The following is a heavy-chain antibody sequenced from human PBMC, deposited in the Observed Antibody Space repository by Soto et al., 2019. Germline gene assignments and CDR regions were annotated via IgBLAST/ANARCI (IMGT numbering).Heavy chain of an antibody. CDR1: GGSISSSNW. J-gene: IGHJ4*02. D-gene: IGHD5-12*01. CDR2: IYHSGCT. V-gene: IGHV4-4*02. Sequence: QVQLQESGPGLVKPSGTLSLTCAVSGGSISSSNWWSWVRQPPGKGLEWIGEIYHSGCTNYNPSLKSRVTISVAKCKNQFSLTLSSVTAADTAVYYCASARDGYNLRYWGQGTLVTVSS. CDR3: ASARDGYNLRY.